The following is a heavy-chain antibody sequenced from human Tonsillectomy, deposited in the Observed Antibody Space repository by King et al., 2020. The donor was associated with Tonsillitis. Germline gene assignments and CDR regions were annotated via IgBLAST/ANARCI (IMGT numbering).Heavy chain of an antibody. J-gene: IGHJ4*02. V-gene: IGHV3-23*04. CDR3: AKDVNSGWLYYFDY. CDR2: ISGSGGST. CDR1: GFTFSNYA. D-gene: IGHD6-19*01. Sequence: DVQLVESGGGLFQPGGSLRLSCAASGFTFSNYAMSWVRQAPGKGLEWVSTISGSGGSTYYADSVKGRFTISSDSSKNTLYLQMNSLRAEDTAVYYCAKDVNSGWLYYFDYWGQGTLVTVSS.